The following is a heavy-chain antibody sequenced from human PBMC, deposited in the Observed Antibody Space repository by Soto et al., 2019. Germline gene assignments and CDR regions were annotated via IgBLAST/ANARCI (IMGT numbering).Heavy chain of an antibody. V-gene: IGHV4-30-4*01. CDR3: ATMGTPVTGLYYFDY. CDR2: ISYSGTT. D-gene: IGHD4-17*01. CDR1: GGSISSGNYY. Sequence: PSETLSLTCTVSGGSISSGNYYWSWIRQPPGKGLERIGFISYSGTTHYSASLRSRVSISVDTSKNQFSLDLSSVTAADTAVYYCATMGTPVTGLYYFDYWGQGTLGTVS. J-gene: IGHJ4*02.